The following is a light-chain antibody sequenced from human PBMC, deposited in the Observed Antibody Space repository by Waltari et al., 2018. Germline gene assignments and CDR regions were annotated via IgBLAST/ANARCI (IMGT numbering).Light chain of an antibody. CDR2: DVS. V-gene: IGLV2-14*01. CDR3: NSCADSSSWV. J-gene: IGLJ3*02. Sequence: QSALTQPASVSGSPGQSITISCTGTSSDVGFYNYVSWYQQHPGKAPKLMSYDVSERPSGVSNRCSGSKSGNTASLTISGLQADDEADYYCNSCADSSSWVFGGGTKLTVL. CDR1: SSDVGFYNY.